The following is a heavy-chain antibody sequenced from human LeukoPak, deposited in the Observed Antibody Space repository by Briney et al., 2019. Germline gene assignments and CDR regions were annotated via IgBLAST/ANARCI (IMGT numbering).Heavy chain of an antibody. V-gene: IGHV5-51*01. CDR3: ARQDGNSAYYFDY. CDR1: GYSFTNYW. CDR2: IYPGDSDT. Sequence: GESLKISCKGSGYSFTNYWIGWVRQMPGKGLDWMGIIYPGDSDTRYSPSFQGQVTISADKSLSTAYLQWNSLKASDTAMYYCARQDGNSAYYFDYWGQGTLVTVSS. D-gene: IGHD4-23*01. J-gene: IGHJ4*02.